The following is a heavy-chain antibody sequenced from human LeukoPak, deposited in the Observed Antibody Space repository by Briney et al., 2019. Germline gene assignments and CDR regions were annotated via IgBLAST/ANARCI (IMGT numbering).Heavy chain of an antibody. Sequence: KTSETLSLTCAVYGGSFSGYYWSWIRQPPGKGLEWIGEINHSGSTNYNPSLKSRVTISVDTSKNQFSLKLSSVTAADTAVHYCARGPLRLDYWGQGTLVTVSS. V-gene: IGHV4-34*01. CDR1: GGSFSGYY. J-gene: IGHJ4*02. D-gene: IGHD4-17*01. CDR3: ARGPLRLDY. CDR2: INHSGST.